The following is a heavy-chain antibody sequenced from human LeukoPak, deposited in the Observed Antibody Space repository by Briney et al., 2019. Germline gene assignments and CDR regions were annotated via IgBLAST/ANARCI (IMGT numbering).Heavy chain of an antibody. CDR2: IYYSGST. CDR1: GVSISSTSYY. CDR3: APQAAVVPAANWLDP. D-gene: IGHD2-2*01. Sequence: NPSETLSLTCTVSGVSISSTSYYWGWIRQPPGKGLEWIGSIYYSGSTYYNPSLKSRITISVDTSKNQFSLRLSSVTAADTAVYHCAPQAAVVPAANWLDPWGQGTLVTVSS. J-gene: IGHJ5*02. V-gene: IGHV4-39*01.